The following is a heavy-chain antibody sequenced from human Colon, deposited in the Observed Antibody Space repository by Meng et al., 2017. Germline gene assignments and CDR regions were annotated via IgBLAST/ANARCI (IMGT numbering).Heavy chain of an antibody. V-gene: IGHV4-31*03. CDR2: MFDSGTT. CDR1: GCSLKSGGFH. J-gene: IGHJ4*02. D-gene: IGHD4-17*01. CDR3: ARDTLYGTDY. Sequence: QVHLHESGPGLVRPSDDLSLVCTVSGCSLKSGGFHWSRVRQHTGKGLEYIGFMFDSGTTDYNPSLRSRVSISEIGSSKNQFSLTLRSVTAADTATYFCARDTLYGTDYWGQGVLVTVSS.